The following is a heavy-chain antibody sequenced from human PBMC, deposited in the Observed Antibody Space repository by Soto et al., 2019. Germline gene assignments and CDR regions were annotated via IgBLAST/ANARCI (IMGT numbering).Heavy chain of an antibody. Sequence: GGSLRLSCAASGFTFSSYSMNWVRQAPGKGLEWVSSISSSSSYIYYADSVKGRFTISRDNAKNSLYLQMNSLRAEDRAVYYCARDQQELVDYWGQGTLVTVSS. CDR3: ARDQQELVDY. D-gene: IGHD6-13*01. CDR1: GFTFSSYS. V-gene: IGHV3-21*01. J-gene: IGHJ4*02. CDR2: ISSSSSYI.